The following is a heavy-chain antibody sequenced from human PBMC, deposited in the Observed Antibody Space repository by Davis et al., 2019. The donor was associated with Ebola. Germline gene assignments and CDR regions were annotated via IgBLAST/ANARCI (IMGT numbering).Heavy chain of an antibody. CDR1: GGSFSGYY. D-gene: IGHD3-16*01. J-gene: IGHJ4*02. Sequence: MPSETLSLTCAVYGGSFSGYYWSWIRQPPGKGLEWIGEINHSGSTNYNPSLKSRVTISVDTSKNQFSLKLSSVTAADTAVYYCASFHDYVWGSYSDYWGQGTLVTVSS. CDR3: ASFHDYVWGSYSDY. V-gene: IGHV4-34*01. CDR2: INHSGST.